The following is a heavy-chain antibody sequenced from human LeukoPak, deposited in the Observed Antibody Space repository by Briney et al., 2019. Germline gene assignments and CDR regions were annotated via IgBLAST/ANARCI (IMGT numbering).Heavy chain of an antibody. D-gene: IGHD3-10*01. Sequence: SQTLSLTCTVSGGSISSGGYYWSWIRQPPGKGLEWIGYIYHSGSTYYNPSFEGQVTISADRSSNTAYLYWASLKASDTAMYFCATHRTPDWYGARDAFALWGQGTMVTVS. CDR1: GGSISSGGYY. CDR3: ATHRTPDWYGARDAFAL. J-gene: IGHJ3*01. CDR2: IYHSGST. V-gene: IGHV4-30-2*01.